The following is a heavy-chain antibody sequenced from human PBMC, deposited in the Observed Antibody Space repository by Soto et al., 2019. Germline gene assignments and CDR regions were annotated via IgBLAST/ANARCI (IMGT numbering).Heavy chain of an antibody. CDR1: GFIFNNYA. CDR2: ISASGSRT. D-gene: IGHD4-17*01. CDR3: GKDPNGDYVGGFEF. Sequence: LRLSCAAPGFIFNNYAMSWVRQAPGKGLEWVSGISASGSRTFYADSVKGRFTVSRDFSKNTLSLQMDSLRAEDTAVYFCGKDPNGDYVGGFEFWGPGTTVTVSS. V-gene: IGHV3-23*01. J-gene: IGHJ3*01.